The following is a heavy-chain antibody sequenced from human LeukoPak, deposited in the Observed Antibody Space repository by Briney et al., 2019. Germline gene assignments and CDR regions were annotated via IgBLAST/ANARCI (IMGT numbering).Heavy chain of an antibody. V-gene: IGHV1-2*02. CDR2: INPNSGGT. Sequence: ASVKVSCKASGYTFTGYYIHWVRQAPGQGLEWMGWINPNSGGTNYAQKFQARVTMTRDTSISTAYMELSRLRSDDTAVYYCAKDSELRYFDWPHFDYWGQGTLVTVSS. CDR3: AKDSELRYFDWPHFDY. J-gene: IGHJ4*02. D-gene: IGHD3-9*01. CDR1: GYTFTGYY.